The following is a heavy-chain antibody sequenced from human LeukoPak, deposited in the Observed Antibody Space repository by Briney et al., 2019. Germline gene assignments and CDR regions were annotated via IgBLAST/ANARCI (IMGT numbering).Heavy chain of an antibody. CDR3: ARETFSTVTSATDAFDF. CDR2: INPNSGGT. V-gene: IGHV1-2*02. Sequence: GASVKVSCKASGYTFTDYYMHWVRQAPGQGLEWMGWINPNSGGTNSAQKFQGRVTLTRDTSISTAYMELSRLKSDDTAMYYCARETFSTVTSATDAFDFWGQGTMVTVSS. CDR1: GYTFTDYY. J-gene: IGHJ3*01. D-gene: IGHD4-17*01.